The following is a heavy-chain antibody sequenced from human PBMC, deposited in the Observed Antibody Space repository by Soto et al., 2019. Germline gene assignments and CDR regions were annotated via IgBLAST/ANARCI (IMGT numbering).Heavy chain of an antibody. CDR1: AYSSTIYG. D-gene: IGHD6-19*01. CDR3: ATALGSSGWSDY. Sequence: QVQLVQSGPEVKNRGASVKVSCKSSAYSSTIYGITWVRQAPGQGLEWMGWIRPHNGDTKYAQRFQGRVTVTTDPSTTTAFMDLRTLRSDDTAVYYWATALGSSGWSDYWGPGTLVTVPS. J-gene: IGHJ4*02. V-gene: IGHV1-18*01. CDR2: IRPHNGDT.